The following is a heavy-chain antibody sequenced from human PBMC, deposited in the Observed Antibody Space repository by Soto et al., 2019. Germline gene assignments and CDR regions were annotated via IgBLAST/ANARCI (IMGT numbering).Heavy chain of an antibody. CDR2: IYHSGST. J-gene: IGHJ5*02. Sequence: PSETLSLTCAVYGGSFSGYYWSWIRQPPGKELEWIGEIYHSGSTNYNPSLKSRVTISVDKSKNQFSLKLSSVTAADTAVYYCARVWTTVTNWFDPWGQGALVTVSS. V-gene: IGHV4-34*01. CDR1: GGSFSGYY. D-gene: IGHD4-17*01. CDR3: ARVWTTVTNWFDP.